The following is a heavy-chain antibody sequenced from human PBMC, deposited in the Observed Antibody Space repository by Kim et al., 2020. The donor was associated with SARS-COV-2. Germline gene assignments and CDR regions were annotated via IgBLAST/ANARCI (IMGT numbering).Heavy chain of an antibody. V-gene: IGHV3-33*06. CDR3: AKDGYCTNGVCQNFDY. Sequence: SGKARFTISRDNAKNTLYLQMNSIRDEDTAVYYCAKDGYCTNGVCQNFDYWGQGTLVTVSS. D-gene: IGHD2-8*01. J-gene: IGHJ4*02.